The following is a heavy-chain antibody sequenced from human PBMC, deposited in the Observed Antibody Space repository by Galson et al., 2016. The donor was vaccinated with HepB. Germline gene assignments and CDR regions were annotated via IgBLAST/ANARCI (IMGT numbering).Heavy chain of an antibody. D-gene: IGHD3-10*01. CDR3: ASLGSLGSFSRGLY. V-gene: IGHV3-33*01. Sequence: SLRLSCAASGFTFSSSGMHWVRQAPGKGLEWVAVIWYDASNEYYADSVKGRFTISRDNSKNTLYLQMNSLRAEDTAVYYCASLGSLGSFSRGLYWGQGTLVTVSS. CDR1: GFTFSSSG. J-gene: IGHJ4*02. CDR2: IWYDASNE.